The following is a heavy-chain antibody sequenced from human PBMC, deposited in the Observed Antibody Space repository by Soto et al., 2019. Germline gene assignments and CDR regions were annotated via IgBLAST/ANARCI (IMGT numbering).Heavy chain of an antibody. CDR2: IRSKAYGGTT. CDR3: TSNYDFWSGYFDY. CDR1: GFTFGDYA. Sequence: GVLRLSCTASGFTFGDYAMSWFRQAPGKGLEWVGFIRSKAYGGTTEYAASVKGRFTISRDDSKSIAYLQMNSLKTEDTAVYYCTSNYDFWSGYFDYWGQGTLVTVSS. V-gene: IGHV3-49*03. D-gene: IGHD3-3*01. J-gene: IGHJ4*02.